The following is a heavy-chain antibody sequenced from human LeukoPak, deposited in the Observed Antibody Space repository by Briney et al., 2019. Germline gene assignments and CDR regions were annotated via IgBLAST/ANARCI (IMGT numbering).Heavy chain of an antibody. CDR1: GGSIRSSSYY. V-gene: IGHV4-39*07. J-gene: IGHJ4*02. Sequence: SETLSLTCAVSGGSIRSSSYYWGWIRQPPGKDLQWIGTIHSSGSTYYNTSLTPRVTISTLTPKNQFSLTLSSVTAADTAIYYCARGTLGWPFDYWGQGTLVTVSS. D-gene: IGHD3-16*01. CDR2: IHSSGST. CDR3: ARGTLGWPFDY.